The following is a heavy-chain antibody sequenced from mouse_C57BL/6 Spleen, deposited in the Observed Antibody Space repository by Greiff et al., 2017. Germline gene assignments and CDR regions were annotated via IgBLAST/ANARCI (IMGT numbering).Heavy chain of an antibody. J-gene: IGHJ2*01. D-gene: IGHD3-2*02. V-gene: IGHV1-54*01. CDR3: ARSGTAQATDYFDY. CDR2: INPGSGGT. CDR1: GYAFTNYL. Sequence: VQLKQSGAELVRPGTSVKVSCKASGYAFTNYLIEWVKQRPGQGLEWIGVINPGSGGTNYNEKFKGKATLTADKSSSTAYMQLSSLTSEDSAVYFCARSGTAQATDYFDYWGQGTTLTVSS.